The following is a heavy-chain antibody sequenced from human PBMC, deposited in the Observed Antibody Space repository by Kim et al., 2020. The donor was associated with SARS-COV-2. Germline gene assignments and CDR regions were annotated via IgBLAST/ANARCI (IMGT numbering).Heavy chain of an antibody. CDR2: IYDSGST. Sequence: SETLSLTCTVSGGSISSSSYYWGWIRQHPGKGLEWIGSIYDSGSTYYNPSLKSRVTICVDTSKNQFSLKLSSVTAADTAVYYCAREARRLFIAAAGTTRFEPWGQGTLVTVSS. D-gene: IGHD6-13*01. J-gene: IGHJ5*02. CDR1: GGSISSSSYY. CDR3: AREARRLFIAAAGTTRFEP. V-gene: IGHV4-39*02.